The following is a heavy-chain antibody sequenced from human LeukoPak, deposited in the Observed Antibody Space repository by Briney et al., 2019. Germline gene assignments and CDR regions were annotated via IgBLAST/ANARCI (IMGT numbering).Heavy chain of an antibody. V-gene: IGHV4-39*07. Sequence: PSETLSLTCTVSGGSISSYYWGWLRQPPGKGLEWIGSIYYSGSTYYNPSLKSRVTISVDTSKNQFSLKLSSVTAADTAVYYCARAYYFDYWGQGTLVTVSS. CDR3: ARAYYFDY. CDR2: IYYSGST. CDR1: GGSISSYY. J-gene: IGHJ4*02.